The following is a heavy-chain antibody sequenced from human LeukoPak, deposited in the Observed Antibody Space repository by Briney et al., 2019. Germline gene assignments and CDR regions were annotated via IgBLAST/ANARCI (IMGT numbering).Heavy chain of an antibody. J-gene: IGHJ4*02. V-gene: IGHV3-33*06. D-gene: IGHD3-22*01. Sequence: GGSLRLSCAASGFTFSNYGLHWVRQAPGKGLEWVAIIWYDGSNKYYADSVKGRFTISRDNSKNTLFLQMNSLRVEDTAVYYCAKDPMITYYYDSSGYSRFDYWGQGTLVTVSS. CDR3: AKDPMITYYYDSSGYSRFDY. CDR1: GFTFSNYG. CDR2: IWYDGSNK.